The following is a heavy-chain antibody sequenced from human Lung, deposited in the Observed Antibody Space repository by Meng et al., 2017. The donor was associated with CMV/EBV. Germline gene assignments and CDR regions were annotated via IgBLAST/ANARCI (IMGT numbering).Heavy chain of an antibody. CDR1: GYSFTSYW. CDR2: IYPGDSDT. CDR3: ARQLDTRTWDNWFDP. V-gene: IGHV5-51*01. D-gene: IGHD2-2*01. Sequence: EXXKISCKGSGYSFTSYWIAWVRQMPGKGLEWMGLIYPGDSDTTYSPSFQGRVTISADKSISTTYLQWSSLKASDTAIYYCARQLDTRTWDNWFDPWGQGNXVNVAS. J-gene: IGHJ5*02.